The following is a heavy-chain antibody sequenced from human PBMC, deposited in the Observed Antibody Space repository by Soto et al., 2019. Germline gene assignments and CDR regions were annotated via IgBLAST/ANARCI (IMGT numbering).Heavy chain of an antibody. D-gene: IGHD2-21*01. V-gene: IGHV4-4*07. J-gene: IGHJ4*03. CDR3: ARDQSGAADC. CDR1: GESLSTYY. Sequence: HSAILSLTCPFSGESLSTYYWNWIRQSAEKGLEWIGRISATGTTTYIPSLKSRITLSVDTSKNEFSLNLKFVTAADTAVYFCARDQSGAADCWVPGTLVTVSS. CDR2: ISATGTT.